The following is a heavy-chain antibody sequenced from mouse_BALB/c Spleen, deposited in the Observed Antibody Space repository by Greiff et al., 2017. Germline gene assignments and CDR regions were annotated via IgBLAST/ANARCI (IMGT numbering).Heavy chain of an antibody. V-gene: IGHV2-6-4*01. CDR3: ARKYDYAYAMDY. CDR2: IWGGGST. D-gene: IGHD2-4*01. Sequence: VQVVESGPGLVAPSQSLSITCTVSGFSLSRYSVHWVRQPPGKGLEWLGMIWGGGSTDYNSALKSRMSISKDNSKCQVFLKMNSLQTDDTAMYYCARKYDYAYAMDYWGQGTSVTVSS. CDR1: GFSLSRYS. J-gene: IGHJ4*01.